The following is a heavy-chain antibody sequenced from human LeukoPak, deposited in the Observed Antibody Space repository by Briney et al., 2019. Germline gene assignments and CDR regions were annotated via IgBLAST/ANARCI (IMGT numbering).Heavy chain of an antibody. D-gene: IGHD5-18*01. J-gene: IGHJ4*02. CDR3: ARGGDTASYYFDY. CDR2: VSAYSGDT. V-gene: IGHV1-18*01. CDR1: GYTFTSHG. Sequence: ASVKVSCKASGYTFTSHGIGWVRQAPGQGLEWMGWVSAYSGDTNYAQMFQGRVTITADESTSTAYMELSSLRSEDTAVYYCARGGDTASYYFDYWGQGTLVTVSS.